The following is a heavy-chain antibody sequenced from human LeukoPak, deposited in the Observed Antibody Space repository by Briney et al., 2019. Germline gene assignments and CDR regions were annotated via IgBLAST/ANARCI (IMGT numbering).Heavy chain of an antibody. CDR3: AKTYCSGGSCYVTDY. Sequence: AVISYDGSNKYYADSVKGRFTISRDNSKNTLYLQMNSLRAEDTAVYYCAKTYCSGGSCYVTDYWGQGTLVTVSS. CDR2: ISYDGSNK. J-gene: IGHJ4*02. V-gene: IGHV3-30*18. D-gene: IGHD2-15*01.